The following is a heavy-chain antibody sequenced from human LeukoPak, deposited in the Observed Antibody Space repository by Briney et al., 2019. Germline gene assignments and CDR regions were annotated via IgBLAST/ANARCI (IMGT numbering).Heavy chain of an antibody. CDR1: GYSFTSYW. CDR3: ARRNSYYDFWSGYYEPDAFDI. Sequence: GESLQISCKGSGYSFTSYWIGWVRQMPGKGLEWMGIIYPGDSDTRYSPSFQGQVTISADKSISTAYLQWSSLKASDTAMYYCARRNSYYDFWSGYYEPDAFDIWGQGTMVTVSS. CDR2: IYPGDSDT. D-gene: IGHD3-3*01. J-gene: IGHJ3*02. V-gene: IGHV5-51*01.